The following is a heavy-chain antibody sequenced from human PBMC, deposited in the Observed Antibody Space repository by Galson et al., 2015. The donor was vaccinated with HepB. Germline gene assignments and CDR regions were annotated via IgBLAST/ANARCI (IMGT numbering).Heavy chain of an antibody. Sequence: SLRLSCAASGFTFSSFRMHWVRQGPGEGLVWVSRINGDGIVTNYADSVKGRFAISRDNAKNTLYLQMNSLRAEDTAVYYCVRAPYRGYYYNLDVWGQGTTVTVSS. D-gene: IGHD3-10*01. V-gene: IGHV3-74*01. CDR3: VRAPYRGYYYNLDV. CDR2: INGDGIVT. J-gene: IGHJ6*02. CDR1: GFTFSSFR.